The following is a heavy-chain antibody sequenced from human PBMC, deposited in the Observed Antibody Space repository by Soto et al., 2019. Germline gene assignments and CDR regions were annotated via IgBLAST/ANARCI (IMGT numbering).Heavy chain of an antibody. D-gene: IGHD5-12*01. CDR3: ARTFGYSGYDYSQNESYYFDY. V-gene: IGHV1-46*01. Sequence: GASVKVSCKASGYTFTSYYMHWVRQAPGQGLEWMGIINPSGGSTSYAQKFQGWVTMTRDTSISTAYMELSRLRSDDTAVYYCARTFGYSGYDYSQNESYYFDYWGQGTLVTVSS. CDR2: INPSGGST. J-gene: IGHJ4*02. CDR1: GYTFTSYY.